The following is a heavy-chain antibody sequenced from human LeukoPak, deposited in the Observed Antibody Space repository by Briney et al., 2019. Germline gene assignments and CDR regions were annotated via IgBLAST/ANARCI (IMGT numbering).Heavy chain of an antibody. CDR2: IYSGGST. D-gene: IGHD4-17*01. CDR1: GFTVSSNY. V-gene: IGHV3-53*01. Sequence: GGSLRLSCAASGFTVSSNYMSWVRQAPGKGLEWVSVIYSGGSTYYVDSVKGRFTISRDNSKNTLYLQMNSLRAEDTAVYYCAREGYGDQGGFDYWGQGTLVTVSS. J-gene: IGHJ4*02. CDR3: AREGYGDQGGFDY.